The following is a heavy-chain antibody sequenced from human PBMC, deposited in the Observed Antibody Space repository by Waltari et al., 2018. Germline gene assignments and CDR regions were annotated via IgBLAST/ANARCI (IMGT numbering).Heavy chain of an antibody. J-gene: IGHJ4*02. V-gene: IGHV4-4*02. CDR1: GDSMSSSDC. D-gene: IGHD2-15*01. CDR3: ARDRGRGLYLDS. CDR2: GHHSGRI. Sequence: QLQLQESGPRLVNPSGTLFFTCAVSGDSMSSSDCWSWVRQPPGKGLEWLGQGHHSGRINYNPSFASRVTIALDRSINQFSLKVTSATAADTAVYYCARDRGRGLYLDSWGQGTLVTVSP.